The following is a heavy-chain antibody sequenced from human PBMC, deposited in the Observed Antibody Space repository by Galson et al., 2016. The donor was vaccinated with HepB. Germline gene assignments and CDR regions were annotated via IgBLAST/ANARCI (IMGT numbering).Heavy chain of an antibody. J-gene: IGHJ3*02. CDR3: AKVFLVGTADAYDI. D-gene: IGHD5-12*01. Sequence: SLRLSCAASGFTFSSYAMSWVRQAPGKGLEWVSGISSSGGTTHYADSVKGRFTISRDNSKNTLYVQMNSLTAEDTAIYYCAKVFLVGTADAYDIWGQGTMVIVSS. CDR1: GFTFSSYA. V-gene: IGHV3-23*01. CDR2: ISSSGGTT.